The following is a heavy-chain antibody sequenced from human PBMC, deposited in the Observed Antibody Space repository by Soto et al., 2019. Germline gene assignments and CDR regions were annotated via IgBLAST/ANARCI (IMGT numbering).Heavy chain of an antibody. D-gene: IGHD2-15*01. CDR3: AKAKDQRSCSGVRCYSFDF. CDR2: ITDSGGDT. CDR1: GFTFSTYA. Sequence: EVQLLESGGGLVQPGGSLRLSCAASGFTFSTYAMSWVRQAPGKGLEWVSAITDSGGDTYHADSVKGRFTISRDNSQKXLNXQMNSLRVEDTAVYYCAKAKDQRSCSGVRCYSFDFWGQGTLVTVSS. J-gene: IGHJ4*02. V-gene: IGHV3-23*01.